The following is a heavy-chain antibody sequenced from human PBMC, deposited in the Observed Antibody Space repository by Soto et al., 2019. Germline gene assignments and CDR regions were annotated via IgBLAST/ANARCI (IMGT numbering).Heavy chain of an antibody. J-gene: IGHJ3*02. V-gene: IGHV3-7*05. Sequence: PGGSLRLSCAASGFTFSTYWMNWVRQAPGKGLEWVANVKQDGSEKYYVDSVKGRFTISRDNAKNSLYLQMNSLRAEDTAVYYRVMPDGTGRVGAFEIWGQGTMVTVSS. CDR3: VMPDGTGRVGAFEI. D-gene: IGHD2-8*02. CDR2: VKQDGSEK. CDR1: GFTFSTYW.